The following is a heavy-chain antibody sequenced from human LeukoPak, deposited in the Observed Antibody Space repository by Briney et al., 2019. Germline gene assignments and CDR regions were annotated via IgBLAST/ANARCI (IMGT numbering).Heavy chain of an antibody. Sequence: SETLSLTCAVYGGSFSGYYWSWIRQPPGKGLERIGEINHSGSTNYNPSLKSRVTISVDTSKNQFSLKLSSVTAADTAVYYCARGGLVTRGPWFDPWGQGTLVTVSS. D-gene: IGHD3/OR15-3a*01. J-gene: IGHJ5*02. CDR3: ARGGLVTRGPWFDP. V-gene: IGHV4-34*01. CDR2: INHSGST. CDR1: GGSFSGYY.